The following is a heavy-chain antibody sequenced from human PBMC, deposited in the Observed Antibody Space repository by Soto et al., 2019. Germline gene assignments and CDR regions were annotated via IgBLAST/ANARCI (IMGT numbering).Heavy chain of an antibody. V-gene: IGHV3-23*01. CDR2: ISGGGGTT. CDR3: ARGPRAPPPHDYGMDV. Sequence: EVSLLESGGGLVQPGGSLRLSCAASGFTFSSHVMNWVRQAPGKGLEWVAAISGGGGTTFYGDSVEGRFTMSRDNSKNTLFLQINSLRAEDTAVYYCARGPRAPPPHDYGMDVWGQGTTVTVSS. J-gene: IGHJ6*02. CDR1: GFTFSSHV.